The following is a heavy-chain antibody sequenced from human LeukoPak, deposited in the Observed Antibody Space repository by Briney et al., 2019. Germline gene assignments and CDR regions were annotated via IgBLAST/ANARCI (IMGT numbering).Heavy chain of an antibody. Sequence: GGSLRLSCAASGFTFSNYWMHWVRQAPGKGLVWVSRINSDGSTTSYADSVQGRFTISRDNSKNTLYLQMNSLRAEDTAVYYCARVHSNTVDYYYYGMDVWGQGTTVTVSS. D-gene: IGHD4-11*01. CDR2: INSDGSTT. J-gene: IGHJ6*02. V-gene: IGHV3-74*01. CDR1: GFTFSNYW. CDR3: ARVHSNTVDYYYYGMDV.